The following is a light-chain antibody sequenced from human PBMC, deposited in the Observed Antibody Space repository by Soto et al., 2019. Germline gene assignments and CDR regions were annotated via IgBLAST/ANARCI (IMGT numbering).Light chain of an antibody. V-gene: IGKV3-20*01. CDR2: GAS. CDR3: QQYGSSPTIT. Sequence: EIVLTQSPGALSLYPGERATLSCRASQSVSSSYLAWYQQKPGQAPRLLIYGASSRATGIPDRFSGSGSGTDFTLTISRLEPEDFAVYYCQQYGSSPTITFGQGTDWRL. CDR1: QSVSSSY. J-gene: IGKJ5*01.